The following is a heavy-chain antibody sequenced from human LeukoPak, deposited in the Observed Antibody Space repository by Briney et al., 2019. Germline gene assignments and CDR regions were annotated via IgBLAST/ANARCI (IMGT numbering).Heavy chain of an antibody. J-gene: IGHJ4*02. D-gene: IGHD3-22*01. V-gene: IGHV3-23*01. CDR2: ISGSGDNT. CDR3: AKGSYYDSSGSFYFDY. CDR1: GFTFSSNA. Sequence: GGSLRLSCAVSGFTFSSNAMSWVRQAPGKGLEWVSGISGSGDNTYYADSVKGRFTISRDNSKNTLYVQVNSLGTEDTAAYYCAKGSYYDSSGSFYFDYWGQGTLVTVSS.